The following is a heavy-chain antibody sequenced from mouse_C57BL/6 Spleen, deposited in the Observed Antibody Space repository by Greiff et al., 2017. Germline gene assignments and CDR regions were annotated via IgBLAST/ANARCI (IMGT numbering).Heavy chain of an antibody. Sequence: VQLQQSGPELVKPGASVKISCKASGYAFSSSWMNWVKQRPGKGLEWIGRIYPGDGDTNYNGKFKGKATLTADKSSSTAYMQLISLTSEDSAVYFCARGDTTVLGYAMDYWGQGTSVTVSS. V-gene: IGHV1-82*01. D-gene: IGHD1-1*01. CDR3: ARGDTTVLGYAMDY. CDR1: GYAFSSSW. CDR2: IYPGDGDT. J-gene: IGHJ4*01.